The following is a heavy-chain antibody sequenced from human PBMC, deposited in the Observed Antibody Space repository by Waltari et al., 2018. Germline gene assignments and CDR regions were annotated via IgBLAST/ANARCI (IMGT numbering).Heavy chain of an antibody. Sequence: QVQLQESGPGLVKPSETLSLSCTVSGYSISSGYFWDWVRQPPGKGLEWIASIPRSGDTYYRPSLKSRFTISVDTSRNQFSLNLSSVTAADTAVYYCARAYGSGSYSDYWGQGTLVTVSS. J-gene: IGHJ4*02. CDR1: GYSISSGYF. V-gene: IGHV4-38-2*02. D-gene: IGHD3-10*01. CDR3: ARAYGSGSYSDY. CDR2: IPRSGDT.